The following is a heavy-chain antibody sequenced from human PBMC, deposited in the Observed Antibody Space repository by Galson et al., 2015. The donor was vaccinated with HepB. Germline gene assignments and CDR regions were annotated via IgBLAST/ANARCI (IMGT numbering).Heavy chain of an antibody. CDR2: IKEDGSEK. D-gene: IGHD6-6*01. V-gene: IGHV3-7*03. J-gene: IGHJ4*02. CDR3: ARDTGLYSSSSGVDY. CDR1: GFIFSNYW. Sequence: SLRLSCAASGFIFSNYWMSWVRQAPGKGLEWVANIKEDGSEKHYVDSVRGRFTISRDNAKNSLYLQMNTLRAEDTAVYYCARDTGLYSSSSGVDYWGQGTLVTVSS.